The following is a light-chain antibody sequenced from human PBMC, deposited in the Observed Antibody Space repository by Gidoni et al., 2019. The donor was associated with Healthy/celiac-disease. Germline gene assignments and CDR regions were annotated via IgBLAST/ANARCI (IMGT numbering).Light chain of an antibody. CDR2: AAS. J-gene: IGKJ4*01. CDR3: QPYYSYPLT. V-gene: IGKV1-8*01. Sequence: AIRMTQSPSSLAASTGDRVTITRRASQGISSYLAWYQQKPGKAPKLLIYAASTLQSGVPSRFSGSGYGKDFTLTISCLQSEDFATYYRQPYYSYPLTFGGGTKVDIK. CDR1: QGISSY.